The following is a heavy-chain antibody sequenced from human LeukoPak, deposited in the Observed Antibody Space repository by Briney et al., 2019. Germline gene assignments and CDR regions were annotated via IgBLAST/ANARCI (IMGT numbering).Heavy chain of an antibody. J-gene: IGHJ4*02. V-gene: IGHV3-23*01. Sequence: PGGSLRLSCAASGFTFSSYAMSWVRQAPGKGLEWVSGISASGGSTDYADSVKGRFTISRDNSQNSLYLQMNSLRAEDTAVYYCAREDASSWDYWGQGILVTVSS. D-gene: IGHD6-13*01. CDR3: AREDASSWDY. CDR2: ISASGGST. CDR1: GFTFSSYA.